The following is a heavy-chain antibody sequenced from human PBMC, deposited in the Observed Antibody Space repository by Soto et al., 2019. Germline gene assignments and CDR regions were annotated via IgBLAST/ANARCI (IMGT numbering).Heavy chain of an antibody. J-gene: IGHJ3*02. CDR3: ARDRAYCGGDCSPDAFDI. CDR2: INPNSGGT. D-gene: IGHD2-21*01. Sequence: SVKVSCEASGYTYTGYYMHWVRQAPGQGLEWMGWINPNSGGTNYAQKFQGWVTMTRDTSISTAYMELSRLRSDDTAVYYCARDRAYCGGDCSPDAFDIWGQGTMVTVSS. V-gene: IGHV1-2*04. CDR1: GYTYTGYY.